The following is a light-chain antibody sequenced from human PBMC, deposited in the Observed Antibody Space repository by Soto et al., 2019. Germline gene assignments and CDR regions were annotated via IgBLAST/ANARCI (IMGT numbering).Light chain of an antibody. CDR1: QTVNY. CDR2: DPS. Sequence: IVLTQSPATLSLSPGESATLSCRASQTVNYLAGYQKKPGQAPRLLIYDPSIRAIGIPARFSGSGSGTDFTLAISSLEPEDFAVYYCQQRGTWPTLTFGGGTKVEIK. V-gene: IGKV3-11*01. CDR3: QQRGTWPTLT. J-gene: IGKJ4*01.